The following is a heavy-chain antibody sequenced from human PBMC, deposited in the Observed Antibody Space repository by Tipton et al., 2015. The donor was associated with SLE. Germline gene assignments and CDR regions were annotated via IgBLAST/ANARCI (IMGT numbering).Heavy chain of an antibody. J-gene: IGHJ4*02. CDR1: GDSIHDYY. CDR2: MYSGGSS. V-gene: IGHV4-4*09. Sequence: TLSLTCTVSGDSIHDYYWPWILQSPGKGLEWIAYMYSGGSSDYNPSLKSRVTISVDTSNNQFSLERSSVTATYTAVYFWARASWGRRGCYSGRYLDYWGQVTLVTDAS. CDR3: ARASWGRRGCYSGRYLDY. D-gene: IGHD3-3*01.